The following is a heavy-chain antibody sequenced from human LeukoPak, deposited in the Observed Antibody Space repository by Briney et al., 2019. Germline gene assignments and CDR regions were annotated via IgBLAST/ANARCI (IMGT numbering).Heavy chain of an antibody. CDR3: AKRQSGSFEY. D-gene: IGHD1-26*01. CDR2: IYSGGST. CDR1: GFTISSNY. V-gene: IGHV3-53*01. J-gene: IGHJ4*02. Sequence: PGGSLRLSCAASGFTISSNYMNWVRQAPGKGLEWVSVIYSGGSTFYADSVKGRFTISRDNSKNTLYLQMNSLRAEDTAVYYCAKRQSGSFEYWGQGALVTVSS.